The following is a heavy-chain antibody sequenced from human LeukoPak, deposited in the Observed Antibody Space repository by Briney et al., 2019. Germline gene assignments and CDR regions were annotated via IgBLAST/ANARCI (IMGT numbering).Heavy chain of an antibody. V-gene: IGHV3-48*03. D-gene: IGHD6-19*01. CDR2: ISSSGSTI. CDR3: ARHDGSAWSCVNV. CDR1: GFTFSSYE. J-gene: IGHJ4*02. Sequence: GGSLRLSCAASGFTFSSYEMNWVRQAPGKGLEWVSYISSSGSTIYYADSVKGRFTISRDNAKNSLYLQMSSLRAEDTAIYYCARHDGSAWSCVNVWGLGTLVTVSS.